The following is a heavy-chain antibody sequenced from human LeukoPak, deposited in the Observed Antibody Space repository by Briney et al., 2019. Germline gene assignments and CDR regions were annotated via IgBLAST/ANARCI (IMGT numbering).Heavy chain of an antibody. V-gene: IGHV3-23*01. CDR2: ISGSGGIT. D-gene: IGHD3-22*01. CDR3: AMNYYDSSRYFPFDF. Sequence: GGSLRLPCAASGFIFTNCAMTWVRQAPGKGLEWVSTISGSGGITYYADSVKGRFTISRDNSRNTLFLQMNNLRAEDTAVYYCAMNYYDSSRYFPFDFWGQGTLVTVSS. CDR1: GFIFTNCA. J-gene: IGHJ4*02.